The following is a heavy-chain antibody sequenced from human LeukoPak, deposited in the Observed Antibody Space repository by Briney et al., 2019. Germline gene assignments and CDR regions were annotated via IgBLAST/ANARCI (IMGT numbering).Heavy chain of an antibody. J-gene: IGHJ4*02. CDR1: GFTFSSYA. CDR2: ISYDGSNK. CDR3: AKVPGIAAAV. Sequence: GRSLRLSCAASGFTFSSYAMHWVRQAPGKGLEWVAVISYDGSNKYYADSVKGRFTISRDNSKNTLYLQMNSLRAEDTAVYYCAKVPGIAAAVWGQGTLVTVSS. D-gene: IGHD6-13*01. V-gene: IGHV3-30*04.